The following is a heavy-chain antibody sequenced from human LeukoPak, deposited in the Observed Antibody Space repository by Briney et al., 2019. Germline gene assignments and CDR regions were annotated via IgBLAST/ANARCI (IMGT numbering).Heavy chain of an antibody. Sequence: GGSLRLSCAASGFTVSSNEMSWVRQAPGKGLEWVSAISASGDGTYYADSVKGRFTISRDNSKNTLYLQMNSLRAEDTAVYYCAKPGNTAMVSYYFDYWGQGTLVTVSS. V-gene: IGHV3-23*01. J-gene: IGHJ4*02. CDR1: GFTVSSNE. CDR2: ISASGDGT. CDR3: AKPGNTAMVSYYFDY. D-gene: IGHD5-18*01.